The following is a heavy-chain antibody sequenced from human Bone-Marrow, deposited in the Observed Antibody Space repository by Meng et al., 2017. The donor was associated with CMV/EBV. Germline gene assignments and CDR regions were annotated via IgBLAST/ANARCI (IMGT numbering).Heavy chain of an antibody. CDR2: IYYSGST. CDR3: ARVFGRDYYDSSGYYYLDY. Sequence: SETLSLTCTVSGGSISSSSYYWGWIRQPPGKGLEWIGSIYYSGSTYYNPSLKSRVTIPVDTSKNQFSLKLSSVTAADTAVYYCARVFGRDYYDSSGYYYLDYWGQGTLVTVSS. D-gene: IGHD3-22*01. CDR1: GGSISSSSYY. J-gene: IGHJ4*02. V-gene: IGHV4-39*07.